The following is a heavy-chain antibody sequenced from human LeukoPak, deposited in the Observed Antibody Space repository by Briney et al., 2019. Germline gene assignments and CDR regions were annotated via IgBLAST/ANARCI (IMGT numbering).Heavy chain of an antibody. CDR3: ARVGIGGYDY. CDR2: INPNSGGT. J-gene: IGHJ4*02. Sequence: ASVKVSSTASGYTFTGYYMHWVRQAPGQGLEWMGWINPNSGGTNYAQKFQGRVTMTSDTSISTAYMELSRLRSDDTAVYYCARVGIGGYDYWGQGSLVTVSS. D-gene: IGHD3-10*01. CDR1: GYTFTGYY. V-gene: IGHV1-2*02.